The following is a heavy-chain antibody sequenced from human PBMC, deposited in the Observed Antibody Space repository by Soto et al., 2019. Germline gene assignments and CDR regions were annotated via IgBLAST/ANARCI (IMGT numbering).Heavy chain of an antibody. CDR3: ARGGTTTIRDGMDV. D-gene: IGHD5-12*01. J-gene: IGHJ6*02. CDR2: IRRRASGGTT. CDR1: GFTFGDYG. V-gene: IGHV3-49*03. Sequence: GGSLRLSCSASGFTFGDYGMTWFRQAPGMGLEWVGFIRRRASGGTTGYAGSVKDRFSISRDDSNSIVYLQMNGLRVEDTAVYYCARGGTTTIRDGMDVWGQGTTVTVSS.